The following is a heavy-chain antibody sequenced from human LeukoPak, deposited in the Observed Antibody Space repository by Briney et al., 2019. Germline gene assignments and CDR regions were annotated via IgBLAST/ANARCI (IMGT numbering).Heavy chain of an antibody. Sequence: GGSLRLSCAASGFTVSSNYMNWVRQAPGKGLEWVSLIYSGGSTYYADSVKGRFTISRDNSENTLYLQLNSLRAEDTAVYYCAKGGWGTVLDYWGQGTLVTVSP. CDR1: GFTVSSNY. D-gene: IGHD3-16*01. J-gene: IGHJ4*02. CDR2: IYSGGST. CDR3: AKGGWGTVLDY. V-gene: IGHV3-53*01.